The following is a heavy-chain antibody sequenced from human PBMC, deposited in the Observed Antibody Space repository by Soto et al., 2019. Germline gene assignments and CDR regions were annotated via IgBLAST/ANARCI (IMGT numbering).Heavy chain of an antibody. CDR2: IYPGDSDT. J-gene: IGHJ4*02. D-gene: IGHD2-15*01. V-gene: IGHV5-51*01. Sequence: GESLKISCKGSGYSFTTYWIGWVRQMPGKGLEWMGIIYPGDSDTRYSPSFQGQVTISADKSISTAYLQWSSLKASDTAMYYCARHRYCSGANCYLDYWGQGTLVTVSS. CDR3: ARHRYCSGANCYLDY. CDR1: GYSFTTYW.